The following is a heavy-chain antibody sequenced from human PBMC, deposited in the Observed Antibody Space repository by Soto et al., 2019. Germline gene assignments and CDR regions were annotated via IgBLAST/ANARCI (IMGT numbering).Heavy chain of an antibody. CDR3: ARDLRPTDY. CDR1: GFTFSTFW. V-gene: IGHV3-74*01. J-gene: IGHJ4*02. Sequence: EVQLVESGGGLVQPGGSLRLSCAASGFTFSTFWMHWVRQTPGKGLVWVSRISSDGSTTHYADSVKGRFTISRDNAKDQLYLQMNGLRAEDTAVYYCARDLRPTDYWGQGTLVTVSS. D-gene: IGHD6-6*01. CDR2: ISSDGSTT.